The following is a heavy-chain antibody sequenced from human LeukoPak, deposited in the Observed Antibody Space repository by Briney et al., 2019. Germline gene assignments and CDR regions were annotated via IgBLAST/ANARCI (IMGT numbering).Heavy chain of an antibody. J-gene: IGHJ4*01. CDR2: IYTSGST. Sequence: PSETLSLTCTVSGGSISSYYWSWIRQPAGKGLEWIGRIYTSGSTNYNPSLKSRVTMSVDTSKNQFSLKLSSVTAADPAVYYCARDTYYDSSGYFRRDYYFDYWGQEPWSPSPQ. D-gene: IGHD3-22*01. CDR3: ARDTYYDSSGYFRRDYYFDY. V-gene: IGHV4-4*07. CDR1: GGSISSYY.